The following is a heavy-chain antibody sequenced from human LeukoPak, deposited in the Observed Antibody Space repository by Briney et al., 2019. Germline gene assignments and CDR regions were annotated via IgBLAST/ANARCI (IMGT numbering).Heavy chain of an antibody. Sequence: SVKVSCKASGGTFSSYAISWVRHAPGQGLEWMGGIIPIFGTANYAQKFQGRVTITTDESTSTAYMELSSLRSDDTAVYYCARDGSDSSSSRWFDPWGQGTLVTVSS. CDR3: ARDGSDSSSSRWFDP. V-gene: IGHV1-69*05. D-gene: IGHD6-6*01. J-gene: IGHJ5*02. CDR1: GGTFSSYA. CDR2: IIPIFGTA.